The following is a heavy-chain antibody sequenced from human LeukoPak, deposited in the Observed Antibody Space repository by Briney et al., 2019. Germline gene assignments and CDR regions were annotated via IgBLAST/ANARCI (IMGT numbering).Heavy chain of an antibody. CDR3: ARGDTSNYDDRGNYSYYMDV. V-gene: IGHV4-59*01. CDR1: GGSISSYY. D-gene: IGHD4-11*01. J-gene: IGHJ6*03. CDR2: TYYSGST. Sequence: SETLSLTCTVSGGSISSYYWSWIRQPPGKGLEWIGYTYYSGSTNYNPSLKSRVTISVDTSKNQFSLKLSSVTAADTAVYYCARGDTSNYDDRGNYSYYMDVWGKGTTVTVSS.